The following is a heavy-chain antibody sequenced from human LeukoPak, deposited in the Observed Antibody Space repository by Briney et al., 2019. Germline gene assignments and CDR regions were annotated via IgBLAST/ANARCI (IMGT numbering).Heavy chain of an antibody. V-gene: IGHV4-39*01. CDR2: IYYSGST. J-gene: IGHJ4*02. Sequence: SETLSLTCIVSGGSVSSSTYYWGCIRQPPGKGLEWIGTIYYSGSTYYNPSLKSRVTISVDTSMNQFSLKLSSVTAADTAVYYCARQVRDIVVVPAVLYFDYWGQGTLVTVSS. D-gene: IGHD2-2*01. CDR3: ARQVRDIVVVPAVLYFDY. CDR1: GGSVSSSTYY.